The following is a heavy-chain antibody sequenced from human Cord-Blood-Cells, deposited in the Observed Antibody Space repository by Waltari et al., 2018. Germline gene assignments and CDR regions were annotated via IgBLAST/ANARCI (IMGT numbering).Heavy chain of an antibody. D-gene: IGHD5-12*01. V-gene: IGHV4-39*01. CDR2: IYYSGST. CDR1: GGSIRSSSYY. Sequence: QLQLQESGPGLVKPSETLSLTCTVSGGSIRSSSYYWGWIRQPPGKGLEWIGSIYYSGSTYYNPSLKSRVTISVDTSKNHFSLKLSSVTAADTAVYYCASLIVATIDYWGQGTLVTVSS. J-gene: IGHJ4*02. CDR3: ASLIVATIDY.